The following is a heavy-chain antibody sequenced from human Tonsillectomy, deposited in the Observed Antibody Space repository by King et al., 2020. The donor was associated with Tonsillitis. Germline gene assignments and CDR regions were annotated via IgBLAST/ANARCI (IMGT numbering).Heavy chain of an antibody. J-gene: IGHJ2*01. V-gene: IGHV5-51*01. CDR3: ARVSFPWLVLDWYFDL. D-gene: IGHD6-19*01. CDR1: GYSFSSYW. CDR2: IYPGDSDT. Sequence: VQLVESGAEVKKPGESLKISCKGSGYSFSSYWIGWVRQMPGKGLEWMGIIYPGDSDTRYSPSFQGQVTISADKSISTAYLQWSSLKASDTAMYYCARVSFPWLVLDWYFDLWGRGTLVTVSS.